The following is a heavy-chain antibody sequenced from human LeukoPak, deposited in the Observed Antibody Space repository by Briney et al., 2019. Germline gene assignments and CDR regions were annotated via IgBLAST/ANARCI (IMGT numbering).Heavy chain of an antibody. D-gene: IGHD3-10*01. CDR2: IIPMLDIP. Sequence: ASVKVSCKASGGTFSNYAFIWVRQVPGQGLVWMGRIIPMLDIPNYAQKFQGRVTITADKSTSTSYMELSSLTSDDTAVYYCARGGNMLVWFGEGGLDVWGQGTTVTVSS. V-gene: IGHV1-69*04. CDR1: GGTFSNYA. CDR3: ARGGNMLVWFGEGGLDV. J-gene: IGHJ6*02.